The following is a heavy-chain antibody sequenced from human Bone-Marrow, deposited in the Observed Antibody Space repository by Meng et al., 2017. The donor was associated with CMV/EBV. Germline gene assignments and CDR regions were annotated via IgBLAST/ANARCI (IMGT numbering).Heavy chain of an antibody. D-gene: IGHD6-6*01. V-gene: IGHV3-30*02. CDR2: IRYDGSNK. J-gene: IGHJ6*02. Sequence: GESLKISCAASGFTFSSYGMHWVRQAPGKGLEWVAFIRYDGSNKYYADSVKGRFTISRDNSKNTLYLQMNSLRAEDTAVYYRAKDIGSSYYYYYGMDVWGQGTTVTVSS. CDR3: AKDIGSSYYYYYGMDV. CDR1: GFTFSSYG.